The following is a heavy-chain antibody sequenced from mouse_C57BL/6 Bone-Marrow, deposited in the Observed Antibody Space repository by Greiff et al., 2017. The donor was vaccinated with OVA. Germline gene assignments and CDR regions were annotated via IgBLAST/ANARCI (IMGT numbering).Heavy chain of an antibody. CDR1: GYSFTDYN. V-gene: IGHV1-39*01. CDR3: ARWAYYSNYVGYYAKDY. Sequence: EVQLQQSGPELVKPGASVKISCKASGYSFTDYNMNWVKQSNGKSLEWIGVINPNYGTTSYNQKFKGKATLTVDQSSSTAYMQLNSLTSEDSAVYYCARWAYYSNYVGYYAKDYWGHGASVTVAS. CDR2: INPNYGTT. D-gene: IGHD2-5*01. J-gene: IGHJ4*01.